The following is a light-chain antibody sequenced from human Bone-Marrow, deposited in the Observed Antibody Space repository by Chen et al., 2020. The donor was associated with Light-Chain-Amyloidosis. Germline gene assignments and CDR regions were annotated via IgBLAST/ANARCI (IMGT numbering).Light chain of an antibody. J-gene: IGLJ2*01. CDR1: DLPKKY. V-gene: IGLV3-25*03. Sequence: SYELTQPPSVSLSPGQPARITCSGDDLPKKYAYWYQQKPGQAPVLVIHRDTERPSGISERFSGSSSGTTATLTISGVQAEDEADYHCQSADSSGTYEVIFGGGTKLTVL. CDR3: QSADSSGTYEVI. CDR2: RDT.